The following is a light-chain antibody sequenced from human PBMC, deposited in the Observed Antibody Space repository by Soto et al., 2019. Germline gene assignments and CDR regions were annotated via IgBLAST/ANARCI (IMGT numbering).Light chain of an antibody. CDR2: DAS. CDR1: QSVSTY. V-gene: IGKV3-11*01. J-gene: IGKJ4*01. Sequence: EIVLTQSPATLSLSPGARATLSCRASQSVSTYLAWYQQKPGQAPRLLIYDASKRATGIPARFSGSGSGTDVTLTISRLEPEDFAVYYCQRRSTWPLTFGGGTKVEIK. CDR3: QRRSTWPLT.